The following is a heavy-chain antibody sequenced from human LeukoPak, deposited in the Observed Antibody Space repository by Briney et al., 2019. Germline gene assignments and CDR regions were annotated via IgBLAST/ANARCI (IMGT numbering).Heavy chain of an antibody. V-gene: IGHV4-34*12. D-gene: IGHD2-2*01. CDR2: AILGGGT. CDR1: GVSLNNYY. J-gene: IGHJ5*02. Sequence: PSETLSFTCAVYGVSLNNYYWSWIRQSPGKGLEWIGEAILGGGTNYNPSLKSRVTISIDTSRNQISLRVSSVTDADTAVYYCAMVLYQSGRPGPWAQGTLVTVSS. CDR3: AMVLYQSGRPGP.